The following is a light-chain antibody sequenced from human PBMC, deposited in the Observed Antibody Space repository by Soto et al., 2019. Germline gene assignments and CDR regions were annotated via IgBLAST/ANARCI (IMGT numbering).Light chain of an antibody. Sequence: IVLTQSPATLSLSPWERATLSCRASQSVSSYLAWYQQKPGQAPRLLIYDASNRATGIPDRFSGAGSGTDFTLTISRLEPEDFALYYCQQHDILPITFGQGTRLEIK. CDR2: DAS. CDR3: QQHDILPIT. J-gene: IGKJ5*01. CDR1: QSVSSY. V-gene: IGKV3-11*01.